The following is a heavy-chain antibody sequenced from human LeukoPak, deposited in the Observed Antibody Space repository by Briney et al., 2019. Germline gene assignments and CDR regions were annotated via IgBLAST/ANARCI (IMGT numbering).Heavy chain of an antibody. V-gene: IGHV3-64*01. CDR1: GFTFSSYF. J-gene: IGHJ4*02. Sequence: GGPLRLSCAASGFTFSSYFMHWVRQAPGKGLEYVSAINPNGDNTYYTNSVKGRLTVSRDNSRNTLYLQMGSLRAEDMAVYYCARAPRYYGSGLYYFDYWGQGTLVTVSS. D-gene: IGHD3-10*01. CDR2: INPNGDNT. CDR3: ARAPRYYGSGLYYFDY.